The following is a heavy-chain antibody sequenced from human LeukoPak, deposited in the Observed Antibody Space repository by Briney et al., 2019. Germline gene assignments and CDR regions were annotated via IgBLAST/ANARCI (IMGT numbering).Heavy chain of an antibody. V-gene: IGHV5-51*01. Sequence: GESLKISCKGAGYSFTSYWIGWVRQMPGKGLEWMGIIYPGDSDTRYGPSFQGQVTISADKSISTAYLQWSSLKASDTAMYYCARLGSITIGRGAMDKNAFDIWGQGTMVTVSS. J-gene: IGHJ3*02. CDR3: ARLGSITIGRGAMDKNAFDI. CDR2: IYPGDSDT. D-gene: IGHD3-10*01. CDR1: GYSFTSYW.